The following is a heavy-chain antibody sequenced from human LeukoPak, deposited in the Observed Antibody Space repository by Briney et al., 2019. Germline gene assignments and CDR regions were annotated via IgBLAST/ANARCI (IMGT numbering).Heavy chain of an antibody. Sequence: SQTLPLTCAISGDSVSSNSVTWNWIRQSPSRGLEWLGRTYYRSTWYNDYAVSVRGRIAVNPDTSKNQFSLHLNSVTPEDTAVYYCARRLTQYDCFDPWGQGILVTVSS. J-gene: IGHJ5*02. CDR2: TYYRSTWYN. D-gene: IGHD2-2*01. CDR1: GDSVSSNSVT. CDR3: ARRLTQYDCFDP. V-gene: IGHV6-1*01.